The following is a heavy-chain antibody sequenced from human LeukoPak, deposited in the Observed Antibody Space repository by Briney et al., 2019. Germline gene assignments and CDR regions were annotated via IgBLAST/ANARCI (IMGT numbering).Heavy chain of an antibody. J-gene: IGHJ6*02. CDR2: IYPGDSDT. V-gene: IGHV5-51*01. D-gene: IGHD2-2*01. CDR3: ARHSYCSSTTCYYHYGMDV. CDR1: GYSFTSYW. Sequence: GESLKISCKGSGYSFTSYWIGWVRQMPGKGLEWMGIIYPGDSDTRYSPSFQGQVSISADKSISTAYLQWSSLKASDTAMYYCARHSYCSSTTCYYHYGMDVWGQGTTVTVSS.